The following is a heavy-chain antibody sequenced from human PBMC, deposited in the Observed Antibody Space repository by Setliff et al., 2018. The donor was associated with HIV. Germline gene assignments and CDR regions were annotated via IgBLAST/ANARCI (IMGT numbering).Heavy chain of an antibody. CDR2: IYHDETAK. D-gene: IGHD3-22*01. V-gene: IGHV3-30*03. J-gene: IGHJ1*01. CDR3: ATDLDSRGYQRRAEYFHN. CDR1: GSTFSSYA. Sequence: PGGSLRLSCKASGSTFSSYAVGWVRQAPGKGLEWVAVIYHDETAKYYADSVKGRWTLSRDNSKNTVYLQMNSLRAEDTALYYCATDLDSRGYQRRAEYFHNWGQGTLVTVSS.